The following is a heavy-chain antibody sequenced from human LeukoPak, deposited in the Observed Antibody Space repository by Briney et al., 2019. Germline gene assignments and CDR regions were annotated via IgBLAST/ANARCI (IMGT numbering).Heavy chain of an antibody. CDR3: AREVGAAAYYYYGMDV. CDR1: GGTFSSYA. Sequence: ASVKVSCKASGGTFSSYAISWVRQAPGQGLEWMGGIIPIFGTANYAQKLQGRVTITADESTSTAYMELSSLRSEDTAVYYCAREVGAAAYYYYGMDVWAKGPRSPSP. D-gene: IGHD6-13*01. V-gene: IGHV1-69*13. CDR2: IIPIFGTA. J-gene: IGHJ6*02.